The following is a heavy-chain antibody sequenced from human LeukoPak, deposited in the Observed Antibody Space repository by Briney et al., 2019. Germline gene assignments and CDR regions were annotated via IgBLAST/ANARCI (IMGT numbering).Heavy chain of an antibody. J-gene: IGHJ3*02. Sequence: SETLPLTCAAYGWSFNAYYWSWIRQPPGKGLEWIGEINHSGSTNYNPSLKSRVTIPVNTSNNQLSLQLTYVTAADTTALYCSRDITYYYDSNGNSEGAFDIWGQGTMVTVSS. CDR2: INHSGST. D-gene: IGHD3-22*01. CDR3: SRDITYYYDSNGNSEGAFDI. V-gene: IGHV4-34*01. CDR1: GWSFNAYY.